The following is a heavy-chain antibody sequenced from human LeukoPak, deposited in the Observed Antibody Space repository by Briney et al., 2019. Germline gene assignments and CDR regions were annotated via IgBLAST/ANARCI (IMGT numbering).Heavy chain of an antibody. V-gene: IGHV3-23*01. CDR2: ISGSGGST. CDR3: ARDRMVDDSSGPSFDY. Sequence: GGSLRLSCAASGFTFSSYAMSWVRQAPGKGLEWVSAISGSGGSTYYADSVKGRFTISRDNSENTLYLQMNSLRAEDTAVYYCARDRMVDDSSGPSFDYWGQGTLVTVSS. D-gene: IGHD3-22*01. J-gene: IGHJ4*02. CDR1: GFTFSSYA.